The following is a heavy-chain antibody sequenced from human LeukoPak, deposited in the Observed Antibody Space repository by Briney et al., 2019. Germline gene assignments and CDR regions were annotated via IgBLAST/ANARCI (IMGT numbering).Heavy chain of an antibody. CDR2: ISSSGSTI. V-gene: IGHV3-48*04. J-gene: IGHJ4*02. D-gene: IGHD5-12*01. CDR1: GFTFSSYS. Sequence: GGSLRLSCAASGFTFSSYSMNWVRQAPGKGLEWISYISSSGSTIYYADSVKGRFTISRDNAKNSLSLQMNSLRADDTAVYYCAREGRGYSYGREDYWGQGTLVTVSS. CDR3: AREGRGYSYGREDY.